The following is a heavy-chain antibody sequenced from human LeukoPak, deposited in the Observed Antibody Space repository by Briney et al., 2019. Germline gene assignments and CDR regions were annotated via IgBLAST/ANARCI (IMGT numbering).Heavy chain of an antibody. V-gene: IGHV4-34*01. CDR3: ARVRALSFFDY. CDR2: INHSGST. D-gene: IGHD2-15*01. J-gene: IGHJ4*02. CDR1: GGSFSGYY. Sequence: SETLSLTCAVYGGSFSGYYWSWIRQPPGKGLEWIGEINHSGSTNYNPSLKSRVTISVDTSKNQFSLKLSSVTAADTAVYYCARVRALSFFDYWGQGTLVTVSS.